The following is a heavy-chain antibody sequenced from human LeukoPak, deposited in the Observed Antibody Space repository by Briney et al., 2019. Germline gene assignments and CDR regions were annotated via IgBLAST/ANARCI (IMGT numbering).Heavy chain of an antibody. CDR2: IGGTDGTT. D-gene: IGHD3-10*01. V-gene: IGHV3-23*01. Sequence: TGGSLRLSCAASGFTFSTYVLNWVRQAPGKGLEWVSAIGGTDGTTFYADSVKGRFTISRDNSKNTLFLQMNGLRAEGTALYYCTKRVDGSGTYYIDYWGQGTLVTVSS. CDR3: TKRVDGSGTYYIDY. CDR1: GFTFSTYV. J-gene: IGHJ4*02.